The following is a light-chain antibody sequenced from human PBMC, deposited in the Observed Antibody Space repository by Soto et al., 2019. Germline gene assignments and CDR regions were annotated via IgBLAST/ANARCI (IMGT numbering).Light chain of an antibody. CDR1: QRVSSN. Sequence: EIVMTQSPATLSVSPGERATLSCRASQRVSSNLAWYQQKPGQAPRLLIYCASTRATGIPARVSGSGSGTEFTLTTSSLPSEDFAVYYCQQYNNWPPGTFGKGTKVDIK. CDR3: QQYNNWPPGT. CDR2: CAS. V-gene: IGKV3-15*01. J-gene: IGKJ1*01.